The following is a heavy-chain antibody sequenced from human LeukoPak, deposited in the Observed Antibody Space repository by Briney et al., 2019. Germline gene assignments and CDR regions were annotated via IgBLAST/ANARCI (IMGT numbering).Heavy chain of an antibody. V-gene: IGHV3-30*04. D-gene: IGHD3-10*01. CDR1: GFTFSSYT. CDR3: ARKGGTMVNYRPFDY. CDR2: ISYDGNEK. J-gene: IGHJ4*02. Sequence: PGTSLRLSCAASGFTFSSYTMHWVRQAPGKGLEWVAVISYDGNEKYYADSVKARFTISRDNSKSTMYLQMNSLRAEDTAVYYCARKGGTMVNYRPFDYWGQGTLVTVSS.